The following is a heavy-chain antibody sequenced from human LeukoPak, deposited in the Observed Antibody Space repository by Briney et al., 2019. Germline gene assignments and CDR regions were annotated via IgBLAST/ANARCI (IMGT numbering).Heavy chain of an antibody. CDR2: IYSSGST. CDR1: GVSISSGSNY. J-gene: IGHJ5*02. D-gene: IGHD2-15*01. Sequence: SETLSLTCSVSGVSISSGSNYWGWIRQPPGKTLEWIGSIYSSGSTYYNPSLKSRVTISVDTSKNQFSLKLSSVTAADTAVYYCARRSAANWFDPWGQGTLVTVSS. CDR3: ARRSAANWFDP. V-gene: IGHV4-39*01.